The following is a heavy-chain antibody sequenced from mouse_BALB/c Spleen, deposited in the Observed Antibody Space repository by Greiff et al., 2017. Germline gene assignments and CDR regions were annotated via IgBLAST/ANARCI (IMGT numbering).Heavy chain of an antibody. CDR1: SYTFSDYA. Sequence: VHLVESGPELVRPGVSVKISCKGSSYTFSDYAMHWVKQSHAKSLEWIGVISTYYGNTNYNQKFKGKATMTVDKSSSTAYMELARLTSEDSAVYYCARSGDGYYVDYAMDYWGQGTSVTVSS. CDR3: ARSGDGYYVDYAMDY. J-gene: IGHJ4*01. V-gene: IGHV1-67*01. CDR2: ISTYYGNT. D-gene: IGHD2-3*01.